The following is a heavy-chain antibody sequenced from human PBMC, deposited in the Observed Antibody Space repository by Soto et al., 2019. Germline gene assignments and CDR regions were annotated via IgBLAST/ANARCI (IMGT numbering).Heavy chain of an antibody. D-gene: IGHD2-2*01. CDR1: GFSLSNARMG. CDR3: ARVSGYCSSTSCYKGFDY. CDR2: IFSNDEK. Sequence: ESGPTLVNPTETLTLTCTVSGFSLSNARMGVSWIRQPPGKALEWLAHIFSNDEKSYSTSLKSRLTISKDTSKSQVVLTMTNMDPVDTATYYCARVSGYCSSTSCYKGFDYWGQGTLVTVSS. J-gene: IGHJ4*02. V-gene: IGHV2-26*01.